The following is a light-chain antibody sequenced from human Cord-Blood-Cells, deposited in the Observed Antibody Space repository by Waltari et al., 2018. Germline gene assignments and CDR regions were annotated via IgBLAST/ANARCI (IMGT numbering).Light chain of an antibody. CDR1: QSVSSSY. CDR3: QQYGSSPVS. Sequence: EIVLTQSPGTLSLSPGERATPSCRASQSVSSSYLAWYQQKPGQAPRLLIYGASSRATGIPDRFSGSGSGTDFTLTISRLEPEDFAVYYCQQYGSSPVSFGQGTKLEIK. J-gene: IGKJ2*03. V-gene: IGKV3-20*01. CDR2: GAS.